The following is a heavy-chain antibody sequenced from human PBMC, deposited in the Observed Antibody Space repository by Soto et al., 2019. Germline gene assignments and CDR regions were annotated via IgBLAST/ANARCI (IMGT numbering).Heavy chain of an antibody. Sequence: PGGSLRLSCAASGFTFSSYWMSWVRQAPGKGLEWVANIKQDGSEKYYVDSVKGRFTISRDNAKNSLYLQMNSLRAEDTTVYYCERDWSYTPFDYWGQGTLVTVSS. V-gene: IGHV3-7*03. D-gene: IGHD1-26*01. J-gene: IGHJ4*02. CDR2: IKQDGSEK. CDR1: GFTFSSYW. CDR3: ERDWSYTPFDY.